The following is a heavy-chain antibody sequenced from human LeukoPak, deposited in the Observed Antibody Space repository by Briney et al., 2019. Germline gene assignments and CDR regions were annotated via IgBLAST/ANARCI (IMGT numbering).Heavy chain of an antibody. CDR2: IYHSGTT. Sequence: SETLSLTCAVSGGSISSGGYSWSWIRQPPGKGLEWIGYIYHSGTTYYNPSLKSRVTISVDTSKNQFSLKLSSVTAADTAVYYCARVKQWLLAIKGYFDYWGQGTLVTVSS. V-gene: IGHV4-30-2*01. CDR3: ARVKQWLLAIKGYFDY. J-gene: IGHJ4*02. D-gene: IGHD6-19*01. CDR1: GGSISSGGYS.